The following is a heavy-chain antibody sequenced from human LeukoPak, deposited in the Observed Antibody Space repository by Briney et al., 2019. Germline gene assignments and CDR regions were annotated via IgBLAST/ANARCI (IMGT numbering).Heavy chain of an antibody. Sequence: GGSLGLSCAASGFTFSSYSMNWVRQAPGKGLEWVSSISSSSSSYIYYADSVKGRFTISRDNAKNSLYLQMNSLRAEDTAVYYCARDYKVAGSFGYWGQGTLVTVSS. D-gene: IGHD6-19*01. V-gene: IGHV3-21*01. J-gene: IGHJ4*02. CDR2: ISSSSSSYI. CDR1: GFTFSSYS. CDR3: ARDYKVAGSFGY.